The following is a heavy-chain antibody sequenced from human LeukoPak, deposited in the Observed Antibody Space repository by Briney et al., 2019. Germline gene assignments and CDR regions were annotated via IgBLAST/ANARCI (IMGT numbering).Heavy chain of an antibody. CDR1: GGSISRYY. V-gene: IGHV4-59*08. Sequence: SETLSLTCTVSGGSISRYYWSWIRQPPGKGLEWIGYIYYSGSTNYNPSLKSRVTISLDTSKNQFSLKLSSVTAADTAVYYCARSSGAVAAPYYYYAMDVWGQGTTVTVSS. J-gene: IGHJ6*02. CDR3: ARSSGAVAAPYYYYAMDV. CDR2: IYYSGST. D-gene: IGHD3-10*01.